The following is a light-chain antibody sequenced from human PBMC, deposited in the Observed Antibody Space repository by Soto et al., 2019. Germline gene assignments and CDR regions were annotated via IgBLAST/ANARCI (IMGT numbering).Light chain of an antibody. V-gene: IGKV3-11*01. CDR2: DAS. J-gene: IGKJ1*01. CDR3: QQRNGWPRT. Sequence: EIVLTRSPATLSLSPGDRATLFCRASQSVGGYLGWYQQRPGQAPRLLIYDASNRVPGVPDRFSASGSGTDFTLTISSLEPEDFAVYYCQQRNGWPRTFGQGTKVEIK. CDR1: QSVGGY.